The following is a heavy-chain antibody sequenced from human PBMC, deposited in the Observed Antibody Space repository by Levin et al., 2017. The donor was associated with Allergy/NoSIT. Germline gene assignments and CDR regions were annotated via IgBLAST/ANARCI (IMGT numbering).Heavy chain of an antibody. CDR1: GFTFDDYA. D-gene: IGHD3-3*01. V-gene: IGHV3-9*01. CDR2: ISWNSGSI. Sequence: GGSLRLSCAASGFTFDDYAMHWVRQAPGKGLEWVSGISWNSGSIGYADSVKGRFTISRDNAKNSLYLQMNSLRAEDTALYYCAAIIRANDYWGQGTLVTVSS. CDR3: AAIIRANDY. J-gene: IGHJ4*02.